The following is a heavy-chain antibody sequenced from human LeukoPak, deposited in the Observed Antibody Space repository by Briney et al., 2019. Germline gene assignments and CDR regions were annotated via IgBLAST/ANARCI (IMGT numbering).Heavy chain of an antibody. V-gene: IGHV3-23*01. CDR3: AKSALRVAEWSIFPDAFDI. J-gene: IGHJ3*02. CDR2: ISGSGGST. CDR1: GFTFSSYA. D-gene: IGHD3-3*01. Sequence: PGGSLRLSCAASGFTFSSYAMSWVRQAPGKGLEWVSAISGSGGSTYYADFVKGRFTISRDNSKNTLYLQMSSLRAEDTAVYYCAKSALRVAEWSIFPDAFDIWGQGTMVTVSS.